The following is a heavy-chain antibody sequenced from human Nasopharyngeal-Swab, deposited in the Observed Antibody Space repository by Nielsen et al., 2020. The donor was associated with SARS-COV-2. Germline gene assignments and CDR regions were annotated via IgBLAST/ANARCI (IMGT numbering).Heavy chain of an antibody. Sequence: GESLKISCAASGFTFSSYAMSWVRQAPGKGLEWVSAISGSGGSTYYADSVKGRFTISRDNSKNTLYLQMSSLRAEDTAVYYCAKDRGVGALDYWGQGTLVTVSS. CDR3: AKDRGVGALDY. J-gene: IGHJ4*02. CDR2: ISGSGGST. V-gene: IGHV3-23*01. CDR1: GFTFSSYA. D-gene: IGHD1-26*01.